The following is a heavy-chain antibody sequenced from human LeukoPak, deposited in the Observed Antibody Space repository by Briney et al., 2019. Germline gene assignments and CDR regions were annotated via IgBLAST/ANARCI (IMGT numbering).Heavy chain of an antibody. CDR2: ISTSSTYT. D-gene: IGHD2-2*01. Sequence: GGSLRLSCAASGFTFSDYYMNWIRLAPGKGLEWVSSISTSSTYTNYADSVRGRFTISRDNTNNSLYLQMNSLRAEDTAVYYCARAQVVPAATYYYYYGMDVWGKGTTVTVSS. J-gene: IGHJ6*04. CDR1: GFTFSDYY. V-gene: IGHV3-11*06. CDR3: ARAQVVPAATYYYYYGMDV.